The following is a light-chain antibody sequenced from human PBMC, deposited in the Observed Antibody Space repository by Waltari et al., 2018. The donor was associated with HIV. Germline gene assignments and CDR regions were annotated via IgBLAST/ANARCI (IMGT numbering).Light chain of an antibody. CDR1: QSVFYRPNNKNY. V-gene: IGKV4-1*01. Sequence: DVVMTQSPDSLAVSLGERATINYKSTQSVFYRPNNKNYIAWYQQRPGQAPKLLISWASARESGVSDRFSGSGSGTNFTLTITSLKTEDVAIYFCQQYLSPPPTFGQGTKVQIK. CDR2: WAS. J-gene: IGKJ1*01. CDR3: QQYLSPPPT.